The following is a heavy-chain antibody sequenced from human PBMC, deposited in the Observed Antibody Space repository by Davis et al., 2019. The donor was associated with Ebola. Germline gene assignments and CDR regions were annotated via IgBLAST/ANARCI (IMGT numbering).Heavy chain of an antibody. CDR1: GFTLRDYG. V-gene: IGHV3-33*01. CDR2: IWFDGSTK. J-gene: IGHJ4*02. D-gene: IGHD1-14*01. CDR3: ARDRRFGVASDNGPTDS. Sequence: PGGSLRLSCTTSGFTLRDYGIHWVRQAPGKGLEWVADIWFDGSTKTYADSVKGRFTISRDISKNTLYLQMDNLRAEDTAIYYCARDRRFGVASDNGPTDSWGQGTLVTVSS.